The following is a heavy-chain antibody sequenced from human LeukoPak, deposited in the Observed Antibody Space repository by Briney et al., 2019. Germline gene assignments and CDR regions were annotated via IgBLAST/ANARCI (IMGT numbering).Heavy chain of an antibody. D-gene: IGHD5-12*01. Sequence: VASVKVSCKASGGTFSIYAISWVRQAPGQGLEWMGGIIPIFGTANYAQKFQGRVTITADESTSTAYMELSSLRSEDTAVYYCARGTLLSGSPTNTFDYWGQGTLVTVSS. J-gene: IGHJ4*02. CDR1: GGTFSIYA. CDR2: IIPIFGTA. CDR3: ARGTLLSGSPTNTFDY. V-gene: IGHV1-69*13.